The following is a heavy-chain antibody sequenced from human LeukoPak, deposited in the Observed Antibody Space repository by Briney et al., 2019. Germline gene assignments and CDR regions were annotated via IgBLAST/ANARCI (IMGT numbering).Heavy chain of an antibody. V-gene: IGHV3-30*04. CDR2: ISYDGSNK. CDR3: ARGGYYYGSGSYYIYGMDV. D-gene: IGHD3-10*01. Sequence: GGSLRLSCAASGFTFSSYAMHWVRQAPGKGLEWVAVISYDGSNKYYADSVKGRFTISRDNSRNTLYLQMNSLRAEDTAVYYCARGGYYYGSGSYYIYGMDVWGKGTTVTVPS. CDR1: GFTFSSYA. J-gene: IGHJ6*04.